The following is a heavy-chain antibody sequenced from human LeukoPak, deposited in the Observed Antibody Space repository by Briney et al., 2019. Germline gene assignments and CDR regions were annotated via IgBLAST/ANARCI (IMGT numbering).Heavy chain of an antibody. CDR1: VGSFSGYY. Sequence: NPSETLSVTSAVHVGSFSGYYWSSIRQPPRKGLEWIGDINHSGSTNYNPSLTCRVTISVDTSKNQFSLKLSSVTAADTAVYYCARGPVAAAGRNYYYYYYYMDVWGKGTTVTVSS. D-gene: IGHD6-13*01. J-gene: IGHJ6*03. CDR3: ARGPVAAAGRNYYYYYYYMDV. CDR2: INHSGST. V-gene: IGHV4-34*01.